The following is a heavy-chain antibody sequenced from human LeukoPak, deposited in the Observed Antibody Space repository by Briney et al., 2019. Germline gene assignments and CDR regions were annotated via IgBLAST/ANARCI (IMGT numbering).Heavy chain of an antibody. J-gene: IGHJ4*02. V-gene: IGHV3-64*01. CDR3: ARDQESYLIYFDY. CDR1: GFTFSSYA. D-gene: IGHD2/OR15-2a*01. CDR2: ISNNGGST. Sequence: GGSLRLSCAASGFTFSSYAMHWVRQAPGRGLEYVPAISNNGGSTYYANSVKGRFTISRDNAKNSLYLQMNSLRDEDSAVYYCARDQESYLIYFDYWGQGTLVTVSS.